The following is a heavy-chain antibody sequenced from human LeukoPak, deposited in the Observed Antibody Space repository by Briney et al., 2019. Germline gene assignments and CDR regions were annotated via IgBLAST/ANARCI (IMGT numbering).Heavy chain of an antibody. Sequence: GGSLRLSCAASGFTFSSYEMNWVRQAPGKGLEWVSYIGSSGSTIYYADSVKGRFTISRDNAKNSLYLQMNSLRAEDTAVYYCASGSGYYYAGFDYWGQGTLVTVSS. CDR2: IGSSGSTI. J-gene: IGHJ4*02. CDR1: GFTFSSYE. V-gene: IGHV3-48*03. D-gene: IGHD3-22*01. CDR3: ASGSGYYYAGFDY.